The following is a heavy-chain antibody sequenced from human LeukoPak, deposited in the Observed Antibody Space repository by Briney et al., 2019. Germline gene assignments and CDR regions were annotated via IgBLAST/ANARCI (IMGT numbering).Heavy chain of an antibody. CDR3: AKEKGSTWFDY. D-gene: IGHD6-13*01. J-gene: IGHJ4*02. CDR1: GFTFSSYG. Sequence: GALRLSCAASGFTFSSYGMHWVRQAPGKGLEWVAVISYDGSNKYYADSVKGRFTISRDNSKNTLYLQMNSLRAEDTAVYYCAKEKGSTWFDYWGQGTLVAVSS. V-gene: IGHV3-30*18. CDR2: ISYDGSNK.